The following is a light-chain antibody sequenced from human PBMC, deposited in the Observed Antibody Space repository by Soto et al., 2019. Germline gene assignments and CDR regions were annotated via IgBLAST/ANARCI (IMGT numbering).Light chain of an antibody. V-gene: IGKV1-5*03. CDR1: QNIWSW. CDR2: KAS. CDR3: QHYNSYPWT. Sequence: DIQMTQSPSTLSASVGDRVTITCRASQNIWSWLAWYQQKPGKAPKLLIYKASSLESGVPSRFSGSGSGTQFTLTISSLQPDDFATYYCQHYNSYPWTFGQGTRVEIK. J-gene: IGKJ1*01.